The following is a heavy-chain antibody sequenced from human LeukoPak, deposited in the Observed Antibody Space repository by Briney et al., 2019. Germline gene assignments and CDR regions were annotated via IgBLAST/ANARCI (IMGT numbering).Heavy chain of an antibody. J-gene: IGHJ4*02. V-gene: IGHV3-20*04. Sequence: GGSLRLSCAASGFTFDDHAMAWVRQAPGKGLGWVSAINWKGDIMDYADSVKGRFTISRDNARNSLYLQMDRLRAEDTAVYYCARRRENFHFDSWGQGTLVTVST. CDR1: GFTFDDHA. CDR3: ARRRENFHFDS. D-gene: IGHD1-26*01. CDR2: INWKGDIM.